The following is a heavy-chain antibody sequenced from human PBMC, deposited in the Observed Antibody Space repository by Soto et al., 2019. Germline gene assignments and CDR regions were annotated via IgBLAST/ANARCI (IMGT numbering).Heavy chain of an antibody. CDR2: IYSGGST. CDR1: GFIVSSNY. V-gene: IGHV3-53*01. Sequence: GGSLRLSCAASGFIVSSNYMSWVRQAPGKGLEWVSVIYSGGSTYYADSLQGRFTISRDNSKNTVYLQMNSLRAEDTAIYYCETLPPGGSWGQGTLVTVSS. CDR3: ETLPPGGS. J-gene: IGHJ5*02. D-gene: IGHD6-25*01.